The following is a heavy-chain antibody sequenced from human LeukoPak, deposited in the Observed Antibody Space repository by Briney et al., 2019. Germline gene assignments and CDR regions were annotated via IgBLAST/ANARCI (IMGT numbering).Heavy chain of an antibody. CDR3: ARDKRNPLWYYYYGMDV. CDR2: ISSSSSYI. Sequence: PGGSLRLSCAASGFTFSRDSMNWVRQAPGKGLEWVSSISSSSSYIYYADSVKGRFIISRDNAKNSLYLQMNSLRAEDTAVYYCARDKRNPLWYYYYGMDVWGQGTTVTVSS. D-gene: IGHD1-14*01. V-gene: IGHV3-21*01. J-gene: IGHJ6*02. CDR1: GFTFSRDS.